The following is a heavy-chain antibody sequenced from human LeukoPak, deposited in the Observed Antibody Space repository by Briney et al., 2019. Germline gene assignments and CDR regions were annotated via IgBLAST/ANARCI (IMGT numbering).Heavy chain of an antibody. CDR1: GFTFSSYA. D-gene: IGHD3-3*01. V-gene: IGHV3-23*01. CDR2: ISGSGGST. J-gene: IGHJ4*02. CDR3: AKARHYDFWSGYCFDY. Sequence: PGGSLRLSCAASGFTFSSYAMSWVRQAPGKGLEWVSAISGSGGSTYYADSVKGRFTISRDNSKKTLYLQMNSLRAEDTPVYYCAKARHYDFWSGYCFDYWGQGTLVTVSS.